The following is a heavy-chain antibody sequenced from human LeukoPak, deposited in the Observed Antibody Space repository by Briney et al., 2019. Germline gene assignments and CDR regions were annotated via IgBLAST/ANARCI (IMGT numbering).Heavy chain of an antibody. CDR1: GFPFSSYA. D-gene: IGHD6-6*01. J-gene: IGHJ4*02. CDR2: ISSNGGST. CDR3: VMEAARHY. Sequence: GGPLRLPCSPSGFPFSSYAMPWARKAPGKGLEYVSAISSNGGSTYYADSVKGRFTISRDNSKNTLYLQMSSLRAEDTAVYYCVMEAARHYRGQGTLVTVSS. V-gene: IGHV3-64D*09.